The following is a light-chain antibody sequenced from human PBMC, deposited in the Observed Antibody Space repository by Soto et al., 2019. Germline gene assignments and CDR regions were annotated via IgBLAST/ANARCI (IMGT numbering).Light chain of an antibody. J-gene: IGKJ4*01. V-gene: IGKV2-28*01. Sequence: DIVMTQSPLSLPVTPGEPASISCRSSQSLLHSNGYNYLDWYLQKPGQSPQLLIYLGSNRASGVPSRFSGSESGTDFTLTISSLQPEDFATYYCQQLNSYPLTFGGGTKVDIK. CDR2: LGS. CDR3: QQLNSYPLT. CDR1: QSLLHSNGYNY.